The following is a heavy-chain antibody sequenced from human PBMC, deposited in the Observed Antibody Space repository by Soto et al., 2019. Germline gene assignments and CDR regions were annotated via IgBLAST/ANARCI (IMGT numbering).Heavy chain of an antibody. D-gene: IGHD1-1*01. CDR2: ISAYNGNT. J-gene: IGHJ4*02. V-gene: IGHV1-18*01. Sequence: ASVKVSCKASGYTFTSYGISWVRQAPGQGLEWMGWISAYNGNTNYAQKLQGRVTMTTDTSTSTAYMELRSLRSDDTAVYYCASYLERRNYFDYWGQGTLVTVYS. CDR3: ASYLERRNYFDY. CDR1: GYTFTSYG.